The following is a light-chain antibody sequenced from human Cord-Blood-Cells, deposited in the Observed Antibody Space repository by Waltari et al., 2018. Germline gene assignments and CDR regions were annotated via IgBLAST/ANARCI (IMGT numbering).Light chain of an antibody. CDR2: AAS. V-gene: IGKV1-12*01. CDR1: QGISSW. CDR3: QQANSFPLT. J-gene: IGKJ4*01. Sequence: DIQMTQSPSSSSASVGVSVTITCRGRQGISSWVAWYQHKPGKALKLLIYAASSLQSGVPSRFRGSGSGTDFTLTISSRQPEDFATYYCQQANSFPLTFGGGTKVEIK.